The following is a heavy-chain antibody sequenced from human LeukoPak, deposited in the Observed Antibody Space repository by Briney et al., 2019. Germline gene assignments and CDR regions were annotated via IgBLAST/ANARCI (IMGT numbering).Heavy chain of an antibody. Sequence: SETLSLTCTVSGGSISSYYWSWIRQPPGKGLEWIGYIYYSGSTNYNPSLTSRVTISVDTSKNQFSLKLSSVTAADTAVYYCARVTYYYDSSGYSNWFDPWGQGTLVTVSS. D-gene: IGHD3-22*01. J-gene: IGHJ5*02. CDR3: ARVTYYYDSSGYSNWFDP. V-gene: IGHV4-59*01. CDR1: GGSISSYY. CDR2: IYYSGST.